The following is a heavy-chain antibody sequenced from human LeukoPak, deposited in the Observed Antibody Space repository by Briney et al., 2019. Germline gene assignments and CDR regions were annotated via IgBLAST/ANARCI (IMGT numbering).Heavy chain of an antibody. CDR1: GYTFTSYS. J-gene: IGHJ4*02. Sequence: RASVRVSCMESGYTFTSYSMHWVRQAPGQGLEWMALINLTSGSQTYEQTFKGRVPIPRATSTSHVYMELSSLRSEDTAVYYCSRGLDSGSDYCFDYCGQGTLVTVSS. V-gene: IGHV1-46*01. CDR2: INLTSGSQ. CDR3: SRGLDSGSDYCFDY. D-gene: IGHD1-26*01.